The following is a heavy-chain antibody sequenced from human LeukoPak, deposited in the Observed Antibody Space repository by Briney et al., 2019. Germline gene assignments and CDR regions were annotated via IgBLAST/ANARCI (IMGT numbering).Heavy chain of an antibody. D-gene: IGHD2-2*01. V-gene: IGHV3-30*03. CDR1: GFTFSSYG. CDR2: ISYDGSNE. CDR3: ARVRAGYCTSTSCYTGMDV. J-gene: IGHJ6*02. Sequence: GGSLRLSCAASGFTFSSYGMHWVRQAPGKGLEWVAPISYDGSNEYYADSVRGRFTISRDNSKFTLYMQMNSLRAEDTAVCYCARVRAGYCTSTSCYTGMDVWGQGTTVTVSS.